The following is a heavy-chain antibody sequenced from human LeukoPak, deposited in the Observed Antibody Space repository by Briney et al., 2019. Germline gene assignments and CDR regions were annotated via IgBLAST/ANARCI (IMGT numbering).Heavy chain of an antibody. CDR1: GGSISSYY. J-gene: IGHJ4*02. CDR3: ARDRLTFHY. V-gene: IGHV4-59*01. D-gene: IGHD2-8*01. Sequence: PSETLSLTCTVSGGSISSYYWSCIRQPPGKGLEWIGYIFSSGSTNYNPSLNSRVTISLDTSKNQFSLKLTSVTAADTAVYYCARDRLTFHYWGQGTLVIVSS. CDR2: IFSSGST.